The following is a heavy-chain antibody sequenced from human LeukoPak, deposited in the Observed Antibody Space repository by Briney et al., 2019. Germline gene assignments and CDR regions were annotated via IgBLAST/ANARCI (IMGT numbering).Heavy chain of an antibody. CDR2: IYPADSDT. CDR3: ARQETTVTMDV. CDR1: GGSFTKFW. Sequence: GESLKISCEGSGGSFTKFWIGWVRQMPGKGLELMGIIYPADSDTRYSPSFQGQVTISADKSISTAYLQWSSLKASDTAMYYCARQETTVTMDVWGKGTTVTVSS. V-gene: IGHV5-51*01. D-gene: IGHD4-17*01. J-gene: IGHJ6*04.